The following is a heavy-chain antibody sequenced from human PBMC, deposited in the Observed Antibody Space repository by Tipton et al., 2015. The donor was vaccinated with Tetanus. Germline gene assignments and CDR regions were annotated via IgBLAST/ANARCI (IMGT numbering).Heavy chain of an antibody. J-gene: IGHJ5*02. V-gene: IGHV4-34*01. D-gene: IGHD6-13*01. CDR3: ARVAVNIAAAGIRTPMKNWFDP. Sequence: TLSLTCAVYGGSFSGYYWSWIRQPPGKGLEWIGEINHSGSTNYNPSLKSRVTISVDTSKNQFSLKLSSVTAADTAVYYCARVAVNIAAAGIRTPMKNWFDPWGQGTLVTVSS. CDR2: INHSGST. CDR1: GGSFSGYY.